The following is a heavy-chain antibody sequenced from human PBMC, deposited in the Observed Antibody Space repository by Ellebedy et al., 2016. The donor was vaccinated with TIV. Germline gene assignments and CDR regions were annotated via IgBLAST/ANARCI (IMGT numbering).Heavy chain of an antibody. Sequence: MPSETLSLTCSVSGGSINNYYWTWIRQPPRQGLEWIGDIHHSGNSHIHPSLKSRVTLSLDTSKNQFSLDLSSVTAADTATYYCARDLGRYGMDVWGQGTTVTVSS. V-gene: IGHV4-59*01. CDR3: ARDLGRYGMDV. J-gene: IGHJ6*02. CDR1: GGSINNYY. CDR2: IHHSGNS.